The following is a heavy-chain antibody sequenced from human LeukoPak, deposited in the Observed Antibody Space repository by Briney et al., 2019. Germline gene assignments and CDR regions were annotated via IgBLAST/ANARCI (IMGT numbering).Heavy chain of an antibody. D-gene: IGHD3-10*01. Sequence: SETLSLTCTVSGGSISSYYWSWIRQPPGKGLEWIGYIYYSGSTNYNPSLKSRVTISVDTSKNQFSLKLSSVTAADTAVYYCARDSRSGSYFPDYYYGMDVWGQGTTVTVS. J-gene: IGHJ6*02. CDR1: GGSISSYY. V-gene: IGHV4-59*01. CDR2: IYYSGST. CDR3: ARDSRSGSYFPDYYYGMDV.